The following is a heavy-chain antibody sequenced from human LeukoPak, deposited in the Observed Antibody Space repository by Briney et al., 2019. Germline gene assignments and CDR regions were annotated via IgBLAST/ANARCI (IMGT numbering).Heavy chain of an antibody. CDR2: IYYSGST. CDR3: ARNTVTKPYWYFDL. D-gene: IGHD4-17*01. V-gene: IGHV4-59*01. J-gene: IGHJ2*01. Sequence: PSETLSLTCSASGGSISSYYWSWIRQPPGKGLEWIGYIYYSGSTNYNPSLKSRVTISVDTSKNQFSLKLSSVTAADTAVYYCARNTVTKPYWYFDLWGRGTLVTVSS. CDR1: GGSISSYY.